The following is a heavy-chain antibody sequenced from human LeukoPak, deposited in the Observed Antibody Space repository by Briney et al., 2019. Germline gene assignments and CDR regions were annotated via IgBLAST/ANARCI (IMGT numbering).Heavy chain of an antibody. V-gene: IGHV4-34*01. CDR1: GGSFSGYY. J-gene: IGHJ4*02. CDR3: ARSGKWELRFFDY. Sequence: PSETLSLTCAVYGGSFSGYYWSWIRQPPGKGLEWIGEINHSGSTNYDPSLKSRVTISVDTSKNQFSLKLSSVTAADTAVYYCARSGKWELRFFDYWGQGTLVTVSS. CDR2: INHSGST. D-gene: IGHD1-26*01.